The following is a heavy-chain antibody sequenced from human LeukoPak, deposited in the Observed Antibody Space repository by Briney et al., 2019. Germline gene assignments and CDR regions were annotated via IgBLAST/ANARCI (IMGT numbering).Heavy chain of an antibody. CDR2: ISGSRGST. CDR3: AKDTNAAAGTDFDY. Sequence: GGSLRLSCAASRFTFNNYGMHWVRQAPGKWLEWVSAISGSRGSTYYADSVKGRFTISRDNSKNTLYLQMNSLRAEDTAVYYCAKDTNAAAGTDFDYWGQGTLVTVSS. V-gene: IGHV3-23*01. CDR1: RFTFNNYG. D-gene: IGHD6-13*01. J-gene: IGHJ4*02.